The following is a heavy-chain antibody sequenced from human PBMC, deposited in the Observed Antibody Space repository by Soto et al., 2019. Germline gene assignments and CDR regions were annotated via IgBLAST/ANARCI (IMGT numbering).Heavy chain of an antibody. J-gene: IGHJ5*02. V-gene: IGHV4-59*01. CDR3: ATVTRPSWFDP. D-gene: IGHD4-17*01. CDR1: GVSISSGY. CDR2: ISHSGLR. Sequence: SATLSLTCIVSGVSISSGYCTWIRQSPGKGLEWIGYISHSGLRHYRASLQSRPTMSVETSKNQFSLNLTSVTAADTAVYYCATVTRPSWFDPWGQGTLVTVSS.